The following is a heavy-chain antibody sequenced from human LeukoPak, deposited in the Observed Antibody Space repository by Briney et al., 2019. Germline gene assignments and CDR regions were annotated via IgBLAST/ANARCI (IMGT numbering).Heavy chain of an antibody. D-gene: IGHD3-22*01. CDR2: INPNSGGT. CDR3: ARDRGPYYYDSRGYYDAFDI. CDR1: GYTFTGYY. V-gene: IGHV1-2*02. Sequence: ASVKVSCKASGYTFTGYYMHWVRQAPGQGLEWMGWINPNSGGTNYAQKFQGGVTMTRDASISTAYMELSRLRSDDTAVYYCARDRGPYYYDSRGYYDAFDIWGQGTMVTVSS. J-gene: IGHJ3*02.